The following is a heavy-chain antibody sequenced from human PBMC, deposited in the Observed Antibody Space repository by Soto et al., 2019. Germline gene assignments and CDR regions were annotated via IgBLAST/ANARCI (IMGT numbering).Heavy chain of an antibody. CDR1: GFTFSSYW. CDR3: ARGDAAAAHYYYGMDV. CDR2: INSDGSST. D-gene: IGHD6-13*01. J-gene: IGHJ6*02. Sequence: GGSLRLSCAASGFTFSSYWMHWVRQAPGKGLVWVSRINSDGSSTSYADSVKGRFTISRDNAKNTLYLQMNSLRAEDTAVYYCARGDAAAAHYYYGMDVWGQGTTVTVSS. V-gene: IGHV3-74*01.